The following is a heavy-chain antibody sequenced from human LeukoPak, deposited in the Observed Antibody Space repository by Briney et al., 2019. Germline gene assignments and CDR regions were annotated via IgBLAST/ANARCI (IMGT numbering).Heavy chain of an antibody. D-gene: IGHD2-15*01. CDR2: IYYSGST. V-gene: IGHV4-39*01. CDR1: GGSISTSNYY. Sequence: SETLSLTCTVSGGSISTSNYYWGWIRQPPGKGLEWIGSIYYSGSTYYNPSLKSRVTISVDTSKNQFSLKLSSVTAADTAVYYCARRPRYCGGGSCYFDYWGQGTLVTVSS. J-gene: IGHJ4*02. CDR3: ARRPRYCGGGSCYFDY.